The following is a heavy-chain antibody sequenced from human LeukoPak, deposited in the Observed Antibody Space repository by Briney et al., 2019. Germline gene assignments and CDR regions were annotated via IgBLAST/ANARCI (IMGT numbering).Heavy chain of an antibody. CDR2: INPSGGGT. Sequence: ASVKVSCKASGYTFTSYYMHWGRQAPGQGLEWRGIINPSGGGTSYAQKFQGRVTMTRDMSTSTVYMELSSPRSEDTAVYYCARTGSIAAAAPEHDAFDIWGRGTMVTVSS. CDR1: GYTFTSYY. D-gene: IGHD6-13*01. V-gene: IGHV1-46*01. CDR3: ARTGSIAAAAPEHDAFDI. J-gene: IGHJ3*02.